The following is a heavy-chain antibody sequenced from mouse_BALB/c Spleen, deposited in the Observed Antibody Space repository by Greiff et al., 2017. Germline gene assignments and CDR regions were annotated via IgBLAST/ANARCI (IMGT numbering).Heavy chain of an antibody. D-gene: IGHD1-2*01. J-gene: IGHJ3*01. CDR3: ARETTAPSWFAY. Sequence: QVQLKESGPGLVAPSQSLSITCTVSGFSLTSYGVHWVRQPPGKGLEWLGVIWAGGSTNYNSALMSRLSISKDNSKSQVFLKMNSLQTDDTAMYYCARETTAPSWFAYWGQGTLVTVSA. CDR1: GFSLTSYG. V-gene: IGHV2-9*02. CDR2: IWAGGST.